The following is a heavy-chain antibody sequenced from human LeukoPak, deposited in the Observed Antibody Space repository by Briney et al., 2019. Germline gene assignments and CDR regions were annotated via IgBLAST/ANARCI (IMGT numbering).Heavy chain of an antibody. Sequence: SEALSLTCTVSGGSISSYCWSWIRQPPGKGLEWIGYIYYSGSTNCNPSAKSRVAMSVDTSKKQFSLKLSSLTAADTAVYYCARGGTAVIAPYAFDILGQGTMVTVSS. D-gene: IGHD4-23*01. CDR1: GGSISSYC. CDR3: ARGGTAVIAPYAFDI. V-gene: IGHV4-59*01. CDR2: IYYSGST. J-gene: IGHJ3*02.